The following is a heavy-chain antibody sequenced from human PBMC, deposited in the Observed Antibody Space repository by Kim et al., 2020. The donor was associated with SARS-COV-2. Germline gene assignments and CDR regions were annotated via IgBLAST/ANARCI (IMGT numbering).Heavy chain of an antibody. CDR2: INHSGST. D-gene: IGHD3-9*01. V-gene: IGHV4-34*01. CDR1: GGSFSGYY. J-gene: IGHJ4*02. CDR3: ARGYYLGLRYFDRTKADYFDY. Sequence: SETLSLTCAVYGGSFSGYYWSWIRQPPGKGLEWIGEINHSGSTNYNPSLKSRVTISVDTSKNQFSLKLSSVTAADTAVYYCARGYYLGLRYFDRTKADYFDYWGQGTLVTVSS.